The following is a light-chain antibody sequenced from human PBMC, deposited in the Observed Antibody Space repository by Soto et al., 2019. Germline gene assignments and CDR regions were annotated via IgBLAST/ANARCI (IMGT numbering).Light chain of an antibody. Sequence: SYELTQPPSVSVAPGQTARITCGGSKIATKNVHWYQQQPGQAPVLVIYDDRDRPSGIPERFSGSNSGSTATLTISSVEAGDEADYYCQVSDSSRGVFGGGTQLTVL. V-gene: IGLV3-21*02. CDR1: KIATKN. CDR3: QVSDSSRGV. J-gene: IGLJ3*02. CDR2: DDR.